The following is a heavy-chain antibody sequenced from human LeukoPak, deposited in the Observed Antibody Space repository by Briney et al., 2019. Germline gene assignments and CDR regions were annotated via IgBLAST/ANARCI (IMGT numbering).Heavy chain of an antibody. V-gene: IGHV3-53*01. CDR1: GFTVRSNY. CDR3: ARGSGYIIDY. CDR2: IYSGGST. J-gene: IGHJ4*02. Sequence: GGSLRLSCAASGFTVRSNYMNWVRQAPGKGLEWVSVIYSGGSTYYADSVRGRFTISRDISKNTLYLQMNSLRAEDTAVYYCARGSGYIIDYWGQGTLVTVSS. D-gene: IGHD3-22*01.